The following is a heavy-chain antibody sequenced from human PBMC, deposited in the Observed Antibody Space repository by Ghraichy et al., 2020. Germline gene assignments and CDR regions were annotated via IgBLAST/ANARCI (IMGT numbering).Heavy chain of an antibody. CDR2: IAWDGSST. CDR1: GFPFDDYT. J-gene: IGHJ4*02. Sequence: ETLSLTCAASGFPFDDYTMHWVRQTPGKGLEWVSLIAWDGSSTDYADSVKGRFTISRDNSKNSLYLQLNSLRPDDTAFYYCARMDTDGQYFFDFWGQGTLVTVSS. CDR3: ARMDTDGQYFFDF. D-gene: IGHD2-8*01. V-gene: IGHV3-43D*03.